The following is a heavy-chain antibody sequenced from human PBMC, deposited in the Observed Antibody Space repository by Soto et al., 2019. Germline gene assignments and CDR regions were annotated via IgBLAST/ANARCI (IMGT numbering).Heavy chain of an antibody. J-gene: IGHJ5*02. D-gene: IGHD2-2*01. CDR3: ARAVGSTTCCYSFDT. CDR2: IWYDGSNK. CDR1: GFTFSSYG. V-gene: IGHV3-33*01. Sequence: GGSLRLSCAASGFTFSSYGMHWVRQAPGKGLEWVAVIWYDGSNKYYADSVKGRFTISRDNAKTSLFLQMNSLRVEDTAVYYCARAVGSTTCCYSFDTWGQGTLVTVSS.